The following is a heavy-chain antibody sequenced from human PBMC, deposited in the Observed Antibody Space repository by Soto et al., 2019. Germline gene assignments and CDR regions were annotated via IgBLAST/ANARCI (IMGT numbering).Heavy chain of an antibody. V-gene: IGHV1-18*04. CDR1: GYTFTSYG. J-gene: IGHJ4*02. CDR2: TSAYNGNT. CDR3: ARDFLLYYYDSSGYPHFDY. D-gene: IGHD3-22*01. Sequence: QVQLVQSGAEVKKPGASVKVSCKASGYTFTSYGISWVRQAPGQGLEWMGWTSAYNGNTNYAQKLQGRVTMTTDTSTSTAYMELRSLRSDDTAVYYCARDFLLYYYDSSGYPHFDYWGQGTLVTVSS.